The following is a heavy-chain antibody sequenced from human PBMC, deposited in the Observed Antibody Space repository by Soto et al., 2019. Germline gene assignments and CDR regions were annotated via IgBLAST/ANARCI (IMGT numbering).Heavy chain of an antibody. Sequence: EVQLVESGGGLVQPGGSLRLSCAASGFTFSSYWMHWVRQAPGKGLVWVSRINSDGSSTTYADSVKGRFTISRDNDKNTLYLQMNSLRAEDTAVYSCARALTYYYDIDYWGQGTLVTVSS. D-gene: IGHD3-22*01. CDR1: GFTFSSYW. V-gene: IGHV3-74*01. CDR2: INSDGSST. CDR3: ARALTYYYDIDY. J-gene: IGHJ4*02.